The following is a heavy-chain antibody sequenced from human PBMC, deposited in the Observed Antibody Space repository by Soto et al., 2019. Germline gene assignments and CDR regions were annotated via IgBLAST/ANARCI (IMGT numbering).Heavy chain of an antibody. Sequence: SLTCTVSGGSISSYYWSWIRQPPGKGLEWIGEVNHSGSTNYNPSLKSLVTISVDTSKKQFSLNLTSVTAADAAVYYCARHLSTIVAGINWFDPWGQGTLVTV. V-gene: IGHV4-34*01. J-gene: IGHJ5*02. D-gene: IGHD5-12*01. CDR1: GGSISSYY. CDR2: VNHSGST. CDR3: ARHLSTIVAGINWFDP.